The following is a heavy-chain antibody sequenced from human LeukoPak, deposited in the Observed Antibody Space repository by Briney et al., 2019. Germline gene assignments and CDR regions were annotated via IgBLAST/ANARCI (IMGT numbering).Heavy chain of an antibody. CDR2: IYSDSGGST. D-gene: IGHD4-17*01. CDR3: ARGFTHDYGDYFDY. CDR1: GFTVSSNY. J-gene: IGHJ4*02. Sequence: EGSLRLSCAASGFTVSSNYMSWVRQAPGKGLEWVSVIYSDSGGSTYYADSVKGRFTMSRDNSKNTLYLHMNSLRAEDTAVYYCARGFTHDYGDYFDYWGQGTLVTVSS. V-gene: IGHV3-66*01.